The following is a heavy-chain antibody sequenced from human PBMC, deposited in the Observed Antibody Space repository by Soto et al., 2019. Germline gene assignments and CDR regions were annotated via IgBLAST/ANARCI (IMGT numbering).Heavy chain of an antibody. Sequence: SETLSLTCTVSGGSISSSSYYWGWIRQPPGKGLEWIGSIYYSGSTYYNPSLKSRVTISVDTSKNQFSLKLSSVTAADTAVYYCARLLTDYYGSGRPMDVWGQGTKATVSS. CDR2: IYYSGST. V-gene: IGHV4-39*01. CDR1: GGSISSSSYY. D-gene: IGHD3-10*01. J-gene: IGHJ6*01. CDR3: ARLLTDYYGSGRPMDV.